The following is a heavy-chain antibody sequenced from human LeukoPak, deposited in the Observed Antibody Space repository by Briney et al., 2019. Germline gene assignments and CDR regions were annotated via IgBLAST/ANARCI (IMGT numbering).Heavy chain of an antibody. CDR2: ISDSGSLT. Sequence: GGSLRLSCAASGFAFSSQAMGWVRQAPGKGLEWVSVISDSGSLTYYADSVKGRFTISRDNSKKTLFLQLNSLRAEDTAIYYCANHPFDYWGQGTLVTVSS. V-gene: IGHV3-23*01. CDR3: ANHPFDY. J-gene: IGHJ4*02. CDR1: GFAFSSQA.